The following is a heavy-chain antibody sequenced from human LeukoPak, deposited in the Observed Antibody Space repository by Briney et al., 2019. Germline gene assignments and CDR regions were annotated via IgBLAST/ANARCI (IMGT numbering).Heavy chain of an antibody. CDR1: GYTFTSYG. D-gene: IGHD3-22*01. CDR2: ISAYNGNT. Sequence: ASVKVSCKASGYTFTSYGISWVRQAPGQGLEWMGWISAYNGNTNYAQKLQGRVTMTTDTSTSTAYMELRSLRSDDTAVYYCARGHNYYDSSGYPSDAFDIWGQGRMVTVSS. CDR3: ARGHNYYDSSGYPSDAFDI. V-gene: IGHV1-18*01. J-gene: IGHJ3*02.